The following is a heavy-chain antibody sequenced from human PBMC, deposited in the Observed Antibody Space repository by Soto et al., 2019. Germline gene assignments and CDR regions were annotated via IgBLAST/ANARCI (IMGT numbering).Heavy chain of an antibody. Sequence: QVQLQESGPGLVKPSGTLSLTCVVSGASISDSHWWTWVRQPPGKGLEWIGEMFHSGSTNYNPTLKSRVTISIGESRDQFSLNLNSVTAADPAVYYCAKNNDSAIDAGGQGTTVTVSS. CDR2: MFHSGST. CDR1: GASISDSHW. J-gene: IGHJ6*02. V-gene: IGHV4-4*02. CDR3: AKNNDSAIDA. D-gene: IGHD1-1*01.